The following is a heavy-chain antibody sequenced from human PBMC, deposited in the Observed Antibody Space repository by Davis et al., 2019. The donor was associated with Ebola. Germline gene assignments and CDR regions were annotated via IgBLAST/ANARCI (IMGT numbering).Heavy chain of an antibody. J-gene: IGHJ4*02. V-gene: IGHV1-69*04. CDR1: GGSFSTYA. D-gene: IGHD4-17*01. CDR2: IIPALTIA. CDR3: ARDGYDYGYNDETCDS. Sequence: SVKVSCKASGGSFSTYAISWVRQAPGQGLEWMGRIIPALTIANYAQQFQGRVTITADTSTSTAYMELSSLTSEDTAIYYCARDGYDYGYNDETCDSWGQGTLVTVSS.